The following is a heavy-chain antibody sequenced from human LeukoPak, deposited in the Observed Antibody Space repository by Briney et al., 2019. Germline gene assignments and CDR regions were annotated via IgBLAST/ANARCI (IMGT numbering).Heavy chain of an antibody. CDR3: ARVALTGLYYFDY. V-gene: IGHV3-66*01. D-gene: IGHD7-27*01. CDR2: IYSGGST. J-gene: IGHJ4*02. Sequence: GGSLGLSCAASGFTVSSTYMSWVRQAPGKGLEWVSVIYSGGSTYYADSVKGRFTISRDNSKNTLYLQMNSLRAEDTAVYYCARVALTGLYYFDYWGQGTLVTVSS. CDR1: GFTVSSTY.